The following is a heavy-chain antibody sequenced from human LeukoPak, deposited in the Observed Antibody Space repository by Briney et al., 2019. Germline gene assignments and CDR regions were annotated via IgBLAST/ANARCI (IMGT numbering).Heavy chain of an antibody. CDR3: ARGSIMLSV. CDR2: ISRSGSPT. V-gene: IGHV3-23*01. Sequence: GGSLRLSCAATGFTFTDYAMSWVRQAQGKGLEWVSSISRSGSPTYYADSVKGRFTFSRHNSKNTLDLQMDSLRVEDTARYYCARGSIMLSVGGQGTLVTVTS. CDR1: GFTFTDYA. D-gene: IGHD2-21*01. J-gene: IGHJ4*02.